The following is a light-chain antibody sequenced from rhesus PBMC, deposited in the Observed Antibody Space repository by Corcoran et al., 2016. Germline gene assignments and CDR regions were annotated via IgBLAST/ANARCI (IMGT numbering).Light chain of an antibody. CDR2: QAS. CDR3: QQYSSSPYS. Sequence: DIQMTQSPSSLSASVGDTVTITCRASQSISSWLAWYQQKPGKAPKLLIYQASSLQSGVPASFSGSGFGTDFPLTISSRQSEDFATYYCQQYSSSPYSFGQGTKVEIK. J-gene: IGKJ2*01. V-gene: IGKV1-22*01. CDR1: QSISSW.